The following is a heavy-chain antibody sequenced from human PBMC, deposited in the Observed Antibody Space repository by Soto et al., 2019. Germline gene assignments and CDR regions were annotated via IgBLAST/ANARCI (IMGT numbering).Heavy chain of an antibody. CDR2: INAGNGNT. CDR1: GYTFTGYA. V-gene: IGHV1-3*01. J-gene: IGHJ4*02. Sequence: ASVKVSCKASGYTFTGYAMHWVRQAPGQRLEWMGWINAGNGNTKYSQKFQGRVTITRDTSASTAYMELSSLRSEDTAVYYCARGKYSGYVIFDYWGQGTLVTVSS. D-gene: IGHD5-12*01. CDR3: ARGKYSGYVIFDY.